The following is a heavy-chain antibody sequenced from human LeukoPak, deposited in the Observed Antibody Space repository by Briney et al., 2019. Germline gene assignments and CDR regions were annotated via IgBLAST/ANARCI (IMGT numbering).Heavy chain of an antibody. V-gene: IGHV4-4*02. D-gene: IGHD1-1*01. J-gene: IGHJ4*02. Sequence: PSETLSLTCDVSGASISRGGWWSWVRQPPGKGLEWIGEFSHSGITNFNPSLKSRVTISVDKSRDQFSLNLISVTAADTAVYFCARNGGHNQEHWGQGTLVTVSS. CDR3: ARNGGHNQEH. CDR1: GASISRGGW. CDR2: FSHSGIT.